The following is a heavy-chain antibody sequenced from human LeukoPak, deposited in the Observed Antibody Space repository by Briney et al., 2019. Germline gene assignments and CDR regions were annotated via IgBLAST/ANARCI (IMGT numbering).Heavy chain of an antibody. Sequence: GGSLRLSCAASGFTFSSYGMHWVRQAPGKGLEWVAVISYDGSNKYYADSVKGRFTISRDNSKNTLYLQMNSLRAEDTAVYYCAKDSSSYGMDVWGQGTTVTVSS. CDR2: ISYDGSNK. V-gene: IGHV3-30*18. D-gene: IGHD6-6*01. J-gene: IGHJ6*02. CDR1: GFTFSSYG. CDR3: AKDSSSYGMDV.